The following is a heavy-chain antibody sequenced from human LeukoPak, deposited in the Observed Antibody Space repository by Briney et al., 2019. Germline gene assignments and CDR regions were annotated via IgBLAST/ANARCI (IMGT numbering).Heavy chain of an antibody. D-gene: IGHD3-22*01. V-gene: IGHV3-15*01. Sequence: GGSLRLSCAASGFRFSDFYMSWVRQAPGKGLEWVGRIKSKTDGGTTDYAAPVKGRFTISRDDSKNTLYLQMNSLKTEDTAVYYCTTDNYYDSTLDYWGQGTLVTVSS. CDR1: GFRFSDFY. CDR2: IKSKTDGGTT. J-gene: IGHJ4*02. CDR3: TTDNYYDSTLDY.